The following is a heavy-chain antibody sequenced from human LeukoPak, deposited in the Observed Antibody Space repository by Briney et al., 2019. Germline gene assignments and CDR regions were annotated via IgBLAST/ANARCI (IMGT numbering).Heavy chain of an antibody. CDR2: IYYSGST. D-gene: IGHD1-14*01. V-gene: IGHV4-31*03. Sequence: SETLSLTCTVSGGSISSGGYYWSWIRQHPGKGLEWIGYIYYSGSTYYNPSLKSRVTISVDTSKNQFSLTLTSVTAADTAVYYCAKEPDGIRFDPWGQGTLVTVSS. CDR1: GGSISSGGYY. CDR3: AKEPDGIRFDP. J-gene: IGHJ5*02.